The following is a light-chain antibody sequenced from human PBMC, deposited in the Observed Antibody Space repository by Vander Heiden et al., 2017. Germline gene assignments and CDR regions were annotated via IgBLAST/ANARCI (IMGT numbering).Light chain of an antibody. Sequence: AIRMTQSPSSFSASTGDRVTITCRASQGISSYLAWYQQKPGKAPKLLIYAASTLQSGVPSRFSSSGSGTDFTLTISCLQSEDFATYYCQQDDSYPKTFGQGTKVEIK. J-gene: IGKJ1*01. CDR3: QQDDSYPKT. CDR2: AAS. CDR1: QGISSY. V-gene: IGKV1-8*01.